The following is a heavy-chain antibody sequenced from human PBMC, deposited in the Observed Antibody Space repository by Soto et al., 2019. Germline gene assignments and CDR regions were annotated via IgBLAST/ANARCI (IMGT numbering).Heavy chain of an antibody. Sequence: QVQLVQSGAEVRKPGASVKVSCKASGYTFTRYGISWVRQAPGQGLEWMGWISTYNGDTHYAQTLQGRVTLTKDTSTSTAYMEVRSLRSDDTAVYYWARAYGDYYFDYWGQGTLVTVSS. J-gene: IGHJ4*02. CDR3: ARAYGDYYFDY. D-gene: IGHD4-17*01. CDR1: GYTFTRYG. V-gene: IGHV1-18*01. CDR2: ISTYNGDT.